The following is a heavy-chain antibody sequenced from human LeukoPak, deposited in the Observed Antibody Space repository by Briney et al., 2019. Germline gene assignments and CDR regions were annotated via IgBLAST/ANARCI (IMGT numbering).Heavy chain of an antibody. CDR1: GFTFSSYA. CDR3: ARVQNGAAAGTGYFQH. CDR2: ISYDGSNR. J-gene: IGHJ1*01. D-gene: IGHD6-13*01. Sequence: GGSRRLSCAASGFTFSSYAMHWVRQAPGKGLEWVAVISYDGSNRYYADSVKGRFTISRDNSKNTLYLQMNSLRAEDTAVYYCARVQNGAAAGTGYFQHWGQGTLVTVSS. V-gene: IGHV3-30-3*01.